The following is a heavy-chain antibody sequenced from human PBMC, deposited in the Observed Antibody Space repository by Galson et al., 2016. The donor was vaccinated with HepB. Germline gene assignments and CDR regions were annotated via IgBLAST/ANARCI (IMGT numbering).Heavy chain of an antibody. V-gene: IGHV4-34*01. CDR3: TRAKRPPRSNYYAYSWFDS. CDR1: GGSLNGYY. Sequence: SETLSLTCAVYGGSLNGYYWSWIRRPPGKGLEWIGEVNHSGTTNYNPSLKSRVTISFDTSKSQFSLSLTSVSAADTDPYFCTRAKRPPRSNYYAYSWFDSWGQGTLVTVSS. J-gene: IGHJ5*01. D-gene: IGHD3-3*01. CDR2: VNHSGTT.